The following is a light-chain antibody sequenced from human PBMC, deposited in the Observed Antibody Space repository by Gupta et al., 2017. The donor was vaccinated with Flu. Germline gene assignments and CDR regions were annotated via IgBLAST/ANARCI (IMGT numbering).Light chain of an antibody. Sequence: QSVLTQPPSVSGAPGQRVTISCTGSSSDIGAGHDVHWYQQLPGTAPNLLIYGNSNRPSGGPARFSVSKSGTSASLAITGLQAEDEGDYYCQSYDIGLNGPYVFGTGTKVTVL. CDR3: QSYDIGLNGPYV. CDR1: SSDIGAGHD. J-gene: IGLJ1*01. CDR2: GNS. V-gene: IGLV1-40*01.